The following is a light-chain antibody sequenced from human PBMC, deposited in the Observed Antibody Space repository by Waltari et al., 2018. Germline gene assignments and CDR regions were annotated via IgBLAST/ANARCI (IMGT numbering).Light chain of an antibody. Sequence: QSALTQPAYGSGSPRQPITLSCSGHHSDVGAYDFFSWYQQHPGKAPHLIIYEVSNRPSGISNRFSASKAGNTASLTISGLQAEDEADYYCSSYTTSSAPGVFGTGTRVTVL. CDR2: EVS. V-gene: IGLV2-14*01. CDR3: SSYTTSSAPGV. CDR1: HSDVGAYDF. J-gene: IGLJ1*01.